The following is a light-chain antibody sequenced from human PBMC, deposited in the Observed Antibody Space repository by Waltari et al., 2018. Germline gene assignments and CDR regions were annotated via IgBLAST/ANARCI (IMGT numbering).Light chain of an antibody. V-gene: IGKV1-5*03. CDR1: QSISKY. J-gene: IGKJ2*01. Sequence: DIQMTQSPSTLSASVGDRVTITCRASQSISKYLAWYQHKPGTAPKVLIYKSFSLQSGVPSRFSGSGSETEFTLTISSLQPDDFATYYCQQYYLAPYTFGRGT. CDR2: KSF. CDR3: QQYYLAPYT.